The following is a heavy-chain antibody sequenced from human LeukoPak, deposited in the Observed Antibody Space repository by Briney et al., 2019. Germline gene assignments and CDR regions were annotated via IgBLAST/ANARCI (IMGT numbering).Heavy chain of an antibody. J-gene: IGHJ4*02. CDR1: GYSFTNYW. CDR2: IYPGDSDT. Sequence: GESLKISCKGSGYSFTNYWIGWVRQIPGTGLEWMGIIYPGDSDTIYNPSFQGQVTISADKSITTAYVQWSSLKASNTAIYYCARSLRGSGWYIDYWGQGTLVTVSS. CDR3: ARSLRGSGWYIDY. V-gene: IGHV5-51*01. D-gene: IGHD6-25*01.